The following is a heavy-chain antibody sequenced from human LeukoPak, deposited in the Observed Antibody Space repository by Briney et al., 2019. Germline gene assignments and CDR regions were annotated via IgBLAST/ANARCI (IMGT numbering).Heavy chain of an antibody. CDR3: ARAIAAAGIVY. J-gene: IGHJ4*02. D-gene: IGHD6-13*01. V-gene: IGHV3-23*01. CDR2: ISGSGGST. Sequence: GGSLRLSCAASGFTFSSYAMSWVRQAPGKGLEWVSAISGSGGSTYYADSVKGRFTISRDNSKNTLYLQMNSLRAEDTAVYYCARAIAAAGIVYWGQGTLVTVSS. CDR1: GFTFSSYA.